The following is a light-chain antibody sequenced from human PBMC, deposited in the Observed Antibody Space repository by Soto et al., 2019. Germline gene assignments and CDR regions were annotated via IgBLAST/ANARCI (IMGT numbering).Light chain of an antibody. J-gene: IGLJ2*01. CDR2: YDN. CDR3: QSYDSSLRGV. Sequence: QSVLTQPPSASGTPGQRVTISCSGSNSNIGSNTVNWYQQLPGTAPKLLIYYDNLRPSGVPDRISGSKSGTSASLAISGLQSDDEADYYCQSYDSSLRGVFGGGTKLTVL. V-gene: IGLV1-44*01. CDR1: NSNIGSNT.